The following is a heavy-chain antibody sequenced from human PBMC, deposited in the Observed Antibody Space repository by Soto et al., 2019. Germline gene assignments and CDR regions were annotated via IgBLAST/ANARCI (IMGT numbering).Heavy chain of an antibody. CDR2: IIPIFGTA. D-gene: IGHD3-10*01. V-gene: IGHV1-69*12. CDR3: ARGGPGGMDV. J-gene: IGHJ6*02. Sequence: QVQLVQSGAEVKKPGSSVKVSCKASGGTFSSYAISWVRQAPGQGLEWMGGIIPIFGTANYAQKFQGRVTITGDESTGTAYMEVRRLRAEDTAVYYCARGGPGGMDVGGQGTTVTVSS. CDR1: GGTFSSYA.